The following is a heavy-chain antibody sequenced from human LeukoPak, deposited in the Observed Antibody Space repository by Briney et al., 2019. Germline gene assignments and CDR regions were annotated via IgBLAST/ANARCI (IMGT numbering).Heavy chain of an antibody. CDR2: INSDGSST. Sequence: AESLTLSCAAPGFSFSTYWMNWVRQPPGRGLVWVSRINSDGSSTTYADCVKCRFTLSRDNAKNTLYLPMNSLRAEDTAVYHRALVTKPLSYHFFDYWGQGALVTVSS. CDR3: ALVTKPLSYHFFDY. V-gene: IGHV3-74*03. CDR1: GFSFSTYW. J-gene: IGHJ4*02. D-gene: IGHD4-11*01.